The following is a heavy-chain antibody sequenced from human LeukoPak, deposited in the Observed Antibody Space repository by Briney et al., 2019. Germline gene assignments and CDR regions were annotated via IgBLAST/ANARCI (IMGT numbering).Heavy chain of an antibody. Sequence: GGSLRLSCAASGFTFRNAWMSWVRQAPGKGLKWVGQIRSKTDDGTTDYAAPVKGRFTISRDDSKNTLYLQMNSLKTEDTAVYYCTAEDYGDYVPDFWGQGTLVTVSS. CDR3: TAEDYGDYVPDF. D-gene: IGHD4-17*01. V-gene: IGHV3-15*01. CDR1: GFTFRNAW. CDR2: IRSKTDDGTT. J-gene: IGHJ4*02.